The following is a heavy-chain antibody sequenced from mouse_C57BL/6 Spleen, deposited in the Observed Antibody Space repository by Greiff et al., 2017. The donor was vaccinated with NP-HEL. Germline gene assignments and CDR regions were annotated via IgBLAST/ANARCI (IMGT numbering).Heavy chain of an antibody. CDR3: TPQFITTVVADAY. CDR1: GFNIKDDY. V-gene: IGHV14-4*01. CDR2: IDPENGDT. J-gene: IGHJ3*01. D-gene: IGHD1-1*01. Sequence: VHVKQSGAELVRPGASVKLSCTASGFNIKDDYMHWVKQRPEQGLEWIGWIDPENGDTEYASKFQGKATITADTSSNTAYLQLSSLTSEDTAVYYCTPQFITTVVADAYWGQGTLVTVSA.